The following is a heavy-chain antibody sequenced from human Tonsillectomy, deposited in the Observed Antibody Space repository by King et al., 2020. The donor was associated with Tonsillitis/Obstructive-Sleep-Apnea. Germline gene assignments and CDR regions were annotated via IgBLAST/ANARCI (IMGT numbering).Heavy chain of an antibody. D-gene: IGHD5-18*01. CDR3: ASHTGYSNGYRYGMDV. Sequence: VQLVESGAEVKKPGESLRISCKGSGYTFTSYWISWVRQMPGKGLEWMGTIDPSDSYTNYSPSFQGHVPISADKSISTAYLQWSSLKASDTAMYYCASHTGYSNGYRYGMDVWGQGTTVTVSS. V-gene: IGHV5-10-1*03. J-gene: IGHJ6*02. CDR1: GYTFTSYW. CDR2: IDPSDSYT.